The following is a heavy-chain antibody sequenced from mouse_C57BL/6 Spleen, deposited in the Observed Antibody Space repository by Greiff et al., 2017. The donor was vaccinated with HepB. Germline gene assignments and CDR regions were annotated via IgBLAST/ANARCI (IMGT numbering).Heavy chain of an antibody. CDR2: INPNNGGT. CDR3: ARSPYYGSSYVVYYFDY. D-gene: IGHD1-1*01. Sequence: EVQLQQSGPELVKPGASVKIPCKASGYTFTDYNMDWVKQSHGKSLEWIGDINPNNGGTIYNQKFKGKATLTVDKSSSTAYMELRSLTSEDTAVYYCARSPYYGSSYVVYYFDYWGQGTTLTVSS. J-gene: IGHJ2*01. CDR1: GYTFTDYN. V-gene: IGHV1-18*01.